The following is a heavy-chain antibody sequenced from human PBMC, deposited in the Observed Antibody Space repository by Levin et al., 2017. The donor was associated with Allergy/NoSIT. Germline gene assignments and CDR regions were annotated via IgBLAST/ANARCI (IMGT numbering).Heavy chain of an antibody. CDR3: ARVTHPSWGLGPSDI. V-gene: IGHV3-23*01. Sequence: GGSLRLSCAASGFTFSDYTMNWIRQTPGKGLAWLSSISGRSDKIYYADSVKGRFTISRDNSKNTLFLQMNSLTAEDTAVYYCARVTHPSWGLGPSDIWGQGTMVTVSS. J-gene: IGHJ3*02. D-gene: IGHD7-27*01. CDR2: ISGRSDKI. CDR1: GFTFSDYT.